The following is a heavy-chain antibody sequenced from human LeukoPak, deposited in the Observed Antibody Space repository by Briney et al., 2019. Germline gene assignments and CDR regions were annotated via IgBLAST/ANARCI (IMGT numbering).Heavy chain of an antibody. Sequence: GGTLRLSCAASGFTFSSYGMSWVRQAPGKGLEWVSAISGSGGSTYYADSVKGRFTISRDNVKNSLYLQMNSLRAEDTALYYCAKDIGYDSSGYPDGWGQGTLVTVSS. CDR3: AKDIGYDSSGYPDG. CDR1: GFTFSSYG. D-gene: IGHD3-22*01. V-gene: IGHV3-23*01. J-gene: IGHJ4*02. CDR2: ISGSGGST.